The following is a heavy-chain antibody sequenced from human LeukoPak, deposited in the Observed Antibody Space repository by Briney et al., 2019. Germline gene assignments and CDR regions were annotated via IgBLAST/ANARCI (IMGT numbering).Heavy chain of an antibody. J-gene: IGHJ4*02. Sequence: GGSLRLSCAASGFTFSSYSMNWVRQAPGKGLEWVSSISSSSSYIYYADSVKGRFTISRDNAKNSLYLQMNSLRAEDTAVYYCAVERQVAAAGADYWGQGTLVTVSS. CDR2: ISSSSSYI. D-gene: IGHD6-13*01. CDR3: AVERQVAAAGADY. CDR1: GFTFSSYS. V-gene: IGHV3-21*01.